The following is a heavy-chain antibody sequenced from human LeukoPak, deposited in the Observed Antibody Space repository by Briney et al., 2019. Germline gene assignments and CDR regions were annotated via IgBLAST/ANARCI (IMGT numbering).Heavy chain of an antibody. J-gene: IGHJ6*02. CDR1: GFSFSDYY. CDR2: ISSSGSTI. V-gene: IGHV3-11*01. CDR3: ARDQKIRLYYYYGMDV. Sequence: GSLRLSCAASGFSFSDYYMSWIRQAPGKGLEWVSYISSSGSTIYYADSVKGRFTISRDNAKNSLYLQMNSLRAEDTAVYYCARDQKIRLYYYYGMDVWGQGTTVTVSS.